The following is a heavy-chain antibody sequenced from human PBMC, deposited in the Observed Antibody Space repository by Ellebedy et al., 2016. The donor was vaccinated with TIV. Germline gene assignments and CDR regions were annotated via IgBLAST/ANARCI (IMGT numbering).Heavy chain of an antibody. CDR2: MRGDGAKT. Sequence: GGSLRLSXAPSGFIVSSFFMSWVRQAPGKGLEWVSTMRGDGAKTHLADSVKGRFTMSRDIPKNTVYLQMNRLRAEDTAVYHCRQGHYANYWGQGTLVTVSS. V-gene: IGHV3-23*01. J-gene: IGHJ4*02. D-gene: IGHD4-17*01. CDR1: GFIVSSFF. CDR3: RQGHYANY.